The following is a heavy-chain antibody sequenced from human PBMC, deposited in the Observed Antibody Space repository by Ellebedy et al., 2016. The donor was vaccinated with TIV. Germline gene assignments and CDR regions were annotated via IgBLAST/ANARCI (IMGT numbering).Heavy chain of an antibody. J-gene: IGHJ6*02. CDR3: AKGNGMDV. CDR1: GGPLRGYY. CDR2: IIHSGES. Sequence: MPSETLSLTCGVSGGPLRGYYWSWIRQSPGTGLEWTGEIIHSGESNYNPSLKSRVTLSVDTSKNQISLSLSSMTAADTAFYYCAKGNGMDVWGPGTTVIVS. V-gene: IGHV4-34*12. D-gene: IGHD2-8*01.